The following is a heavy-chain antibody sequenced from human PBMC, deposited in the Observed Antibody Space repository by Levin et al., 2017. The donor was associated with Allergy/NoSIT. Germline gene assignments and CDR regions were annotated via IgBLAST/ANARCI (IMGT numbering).Heavy chain of an antibody. D-gene: IGHD6-6*01. J-gene: IGHJ4*02. CDR3: ARLTRYSSSSGDY. V-gene: IGHV3-53*01. CDR2: IYSGGST. CDR1: GFTVSSHF. Sequence: GESLKISCAASGFTVSSHFMSWVRQAPGKGLEWVSVIYSGGSTYYADSVKGRFTISRDNSKNTLYLQMNSLRAEDTAVYYCARLTRYSSSSGDYWGQGTLVTVSS.